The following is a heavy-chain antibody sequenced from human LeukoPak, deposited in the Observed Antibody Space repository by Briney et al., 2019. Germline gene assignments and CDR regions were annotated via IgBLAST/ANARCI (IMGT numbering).Heavy chain of an antibody. J-gene: IGHJ4*02. CDR3: ARDAGMYYYDSSGYSY. Sequence: GGSLRLSCAASGFTVSSNYMSWVRQAPGKGLEWVSVIYSGGSTYYADSVKGRFTISRDNSKNTLYLQMNSLRAEDTAVYYCARDAGMYYYDSSGYSYWGQGTLVTVSS. CDR2: IYSGGST. V-gene: IGHV3-66*01. CDR1: GFTVSSNY. D-gene: IGHD3-22*01.